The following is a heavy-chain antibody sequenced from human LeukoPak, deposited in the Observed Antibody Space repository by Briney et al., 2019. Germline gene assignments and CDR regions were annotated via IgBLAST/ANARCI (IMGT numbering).Heavy chain of an antibody. CDR2: IIPIFDRP. CDR3: ARDAQWELRAFDV. Sequence: ASVKVSCKASGYTFTSYYMHWVRQAPGQGLEWMGGIIPIFDRPNYAQKFEGRVTITADKSTNTTYMEISSLTSDDTAVYYCARDAQWELRAFDVWGRGTMVIVSS. D-gene: IGHD1-26*01. J-gene: IGHJ3*01. CDR1: GYTFTSYY. V-gene: IGHV1-69*06.